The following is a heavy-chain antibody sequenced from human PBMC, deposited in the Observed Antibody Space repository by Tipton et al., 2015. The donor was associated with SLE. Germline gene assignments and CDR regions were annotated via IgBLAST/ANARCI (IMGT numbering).Heavy chain of an antibody. D-gene: IGHD1-26*01. CDR2: IYYSGST. CDR3: AGQDHSGSPWYYFDY. J-gene: IGHJ4*02. Sequence: TLSLTCTVSGGSISSGGYYWSWIRQHPGKGLEWIGYIYYSGSTYYNPPLKSRVTISVDTSKNQFSLKLSSVTAADTAVYYCAGQDHSGSPWYYFDYWGQGTLVTVSS. CDR1: GGSISSGGYY. V-gene: IGHV4-31*03.